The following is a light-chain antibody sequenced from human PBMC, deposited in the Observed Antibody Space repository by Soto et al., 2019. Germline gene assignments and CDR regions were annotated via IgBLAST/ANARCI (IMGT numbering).Light chain of an antibody. J-gene: IGKJ1*01. CDR1: QSVSNNY. Sequence: EIVLTQSPGTLSLSPGERATLSCRASQSVSNNYLAWYQQKPGQAPRLLIYGASNRATGIPDRVSGSGSGTEFTLTISGLEPEDFEVYYCQQYGSSPMTFGQGTKVDIK. CDR3: QQYGSSPMT. V-gene: IGKV3-20*01. CDR2: GAS.